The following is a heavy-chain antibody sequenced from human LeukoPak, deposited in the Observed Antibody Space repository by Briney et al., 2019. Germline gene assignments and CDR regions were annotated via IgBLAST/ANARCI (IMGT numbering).Heavy chain of an antibody. CDR2: ISSSSSTI. D-gene: IGHD3-22*01. V-gene: IGHV3-48*02. CDR3: ARGGDYYDSSGYHSAFDI. CDR1: GFTFSSYS. J-gene: IGHJ3*02. Sequence: GGSLRLSCAASGFTFSSYSMNWVRQAPGKGLEWVSYISSSSSTIYYADSVKGRFTISRDNAKNSLYLQMNSLRDEDTAAYYCARGGDYYDSSGYHSAFDIWGQGTMVTVSS.